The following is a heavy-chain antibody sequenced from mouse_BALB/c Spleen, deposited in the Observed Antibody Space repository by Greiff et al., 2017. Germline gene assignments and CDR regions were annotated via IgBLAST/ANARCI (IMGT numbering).Heavy chain of an antibody. J-gene: IGHJ3*01. CDR2: ISSGGSYT. Sequence: EVKLQESGGDLVKPGGSLKLSCAASGFTFSSYGMSWVRQTPDKRLEWVATISSGGSYTYYPDSVKGRFTISRDNAKNTLYLQMSSLKSEDTAMYYCARQDYGWFAYWGQGTLVTVSA. CDR3: ARQDYGWFAY. V-gene: IGHV5-6*01. D-gene: IGHD2-4*01. CDR1: GFTFSSYG.